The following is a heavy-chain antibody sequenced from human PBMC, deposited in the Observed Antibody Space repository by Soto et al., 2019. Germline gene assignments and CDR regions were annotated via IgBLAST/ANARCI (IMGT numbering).Heavy chain of an antibody. D-gene: IGHD3-22*01. Sequence: SETLSLTCTVSGGSISSYYWSWIRQPPGKGLEWIGYIYYSVTTNYNPSLKSRVTISVDTSKNQFSLKLSSVTAADTAVYYCARGPTYYYDSSGYYLFDYWGQGSLVTVSS. J-gene: IGHJ4*02. CDR3: ARGPTYYYDSSGYYLFDY. CDR2: IYYSVTT. V-gene: IGHV4-59*01. CDR1: GGSISSYY.